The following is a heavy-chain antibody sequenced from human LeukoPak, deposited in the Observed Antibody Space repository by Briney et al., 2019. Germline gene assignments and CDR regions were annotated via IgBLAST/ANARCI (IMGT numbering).Heavy chain of an antibody. CDR2: IYPGDSKT. CDR3: ARFGGAVLAKHFFDY. D-gene: IGHD3-10*01. CDR1: GYSFSGYW. J-gene: IGHJ4*02. V-gene: IGHV5-51*01. Sequence: GESLKISCRGSGYSFSGYWIGWVRQMPGKGLEWMGLIYPGDSKTRYSPSFQGQVTMSADKSISTAYLQWTSLKASDTAVYYCARFGGAVLAKHFFDYWGQGTLVTVSS.